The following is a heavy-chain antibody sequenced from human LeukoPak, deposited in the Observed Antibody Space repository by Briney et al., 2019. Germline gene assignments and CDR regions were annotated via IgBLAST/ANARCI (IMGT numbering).Heavy chain of an antibody. V-gene: IGHV3-23*01. J-gene: IGHJ4*02. CDR1: GFTFSGYS. CDR3: AKVDSFDSSGYAYCYC. CDR2: ISGSGGIT. Sequence: GGSLRLSCAASGFTFSGYSVSWVRQAPGKGLEWVSAISGSGGITYYADSVKGRFTISRDNSKSTLYLQMNSLRAEDTAVYYCAKVDSFDSSGYAYCYCWGQGTLVTVSS. D-gene: IGHD3-22*01.